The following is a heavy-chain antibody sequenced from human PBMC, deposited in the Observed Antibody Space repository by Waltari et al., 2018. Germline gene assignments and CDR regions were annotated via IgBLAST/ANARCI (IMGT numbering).Heavy chain of an antibody. CDR2: IKRWVSGGTT. CDR1: GFTFSTAW. Sequence: EVRLVESGGGLVEPGGSLRLSCAGSGFTFSTAWMHWARQAPGKGLEWIGRIKRWVSGGTTEYGAPVKGRFTISRDDSKDTVYLQMNSLKTEDTGVYYCGDFTAFDYWGQGSLVIVSS. CDR3: GDFTAFDY. D-gene: IGHD2-8*02. V-gene: IGHV3-15*01. J-gene: IGHJ4*02.